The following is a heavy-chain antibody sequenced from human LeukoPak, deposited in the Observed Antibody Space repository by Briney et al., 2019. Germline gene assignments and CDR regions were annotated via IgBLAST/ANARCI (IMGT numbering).Heavy chain of an antibody. V-gene: IGHV3-33*08. J-gene: IGHJ4*02. CDR1: GITFSGSA. CDR2: IWYDGSNK. D-gene: IGHD2-2*01. Sequence: GGSLRLSCAASGITFSGSAMHWVRQAPGKGLEWVAVIWYDGSNKYYADSVKGRFTISRDNSKNTLYLQMNSLRAEDTAVYYCARDLGRGSSTSCYGYWGQGTLVTVSS. CDR3: ARDLGRGSSTSCYGY.